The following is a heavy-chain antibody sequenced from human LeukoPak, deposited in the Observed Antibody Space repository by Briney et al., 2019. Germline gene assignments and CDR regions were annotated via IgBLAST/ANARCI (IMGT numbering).Heavy chain of an antibody. CDR2: IYAGDSDT. CDR3: ARAIGTSQFYFYYGMDV. D-gene: IGHD2-2*01. J-gene: IGHJ6*02. V-gene: IGHV5-51*01. CDR1: GYDFANYW. Sequence: GESLRISCRGSGYDFANYWIGWVRQMPGKGLEWMGIIYAGDSDTRYSPSFQGQVTISVDKSISTAYLQWSSLQASDTAMYYCARAIGTSQFYFYYGMDVWGQGTTVTVSS.